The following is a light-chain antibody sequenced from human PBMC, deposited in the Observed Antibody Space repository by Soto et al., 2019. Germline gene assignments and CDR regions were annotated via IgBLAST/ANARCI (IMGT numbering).Light chain of an antibody. CDR3: QQRKYWPPLT. CDR1: QSVDIY. CDR2: DAS. J-gene: IGKJ5*01. Sequence: ETVLTQSPATLSLSPGETATLSCRARQSVDIYVAWYQQKPGQAPRLLIWDASNRATGIPARFSGSGSGTDFTLTISSLEPEDFAVYYCQQRKYWPPLTFGQWTRLEI. V-gene: IGKV3-11*01.